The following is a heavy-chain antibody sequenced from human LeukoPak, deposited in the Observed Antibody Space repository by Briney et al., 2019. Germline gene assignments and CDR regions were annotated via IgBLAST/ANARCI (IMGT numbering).Heavy chain of an antibody. CDR1: GDSVSSGSYY. V-gene: IGHV4-61*01. J-gene: IGHJ4*02. CDR2: IYYSGST. D-gene: IGHD4-11*01. CDR3: ARDAVTVNSYYFDY. Sequence: KTSETLSLTCTVSGDSVSSGSYYWSWIRQPPGKGLEWIGYIYYSGSTNYNPSLKSRVTISVDTSKNQFSLKLSSVTAADTAVYYCARDAVTVNSYYFDYWGQGTLVTVSS.